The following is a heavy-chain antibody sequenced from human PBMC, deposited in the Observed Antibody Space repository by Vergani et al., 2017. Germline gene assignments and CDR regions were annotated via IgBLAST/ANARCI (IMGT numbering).Heavy chain of an antibody. CDR1: GESFSSFY. J-gene: IGHJ4*02. CDR2: INNDGHT. CDR3: AVRPRVYPVGGAILTKRTFDD. V-gene: IGHV4-34*02. Sequence: QVQLQQWGAGVVKPSGTLSLTCAVFGESFSSFYWSWIRQPPGKGLEWIGEINNDGHTNYNPSLESRVTVSRDTAKNQFFLNLMSVAAADTAMYYYAVRPRVYPVGGAILTKRTFDDWSQGSLVTVSS. D-gene: IGHD3-10*01.